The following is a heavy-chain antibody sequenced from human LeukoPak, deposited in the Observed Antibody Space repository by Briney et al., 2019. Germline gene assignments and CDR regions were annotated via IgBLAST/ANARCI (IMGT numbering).Heavy chain of an antibody. CDR1: GFTFSSYS. CDR2: ISSSSSYI. CDR3: ARGESYGGNLFDY. D-gene: IGHD4-23*01. Sequence: GGSLRLSCAASGFTFSSYSMNWVRQAPGKGLEWVSSISSSSSYIYYADSVKGRFTISRDNAKNSLYLQMNSLRAEDTAVYYCARGESYGGNLFDYGGQGTLVTVSS. V-gene: IGHV3-21*01. J-gene: IGHJ4*02.